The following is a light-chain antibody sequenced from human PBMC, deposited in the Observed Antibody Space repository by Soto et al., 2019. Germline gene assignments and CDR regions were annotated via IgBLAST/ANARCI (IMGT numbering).Light chain of an antibody. CDR2: EVS. CDR3: TAYTSSSTL. V-gene: IGLV2-14*01. Sequence: QSALTQHASVSGSPGQSITISCTGTSSDVGSYNYVSWYQQHPGKAPKLMIYEVSDRPSGISSRLSGSKPGNTASLTISGLQTEAEADYSCTAYTSSSTLFGTGTKVT. J-gene: IGLJ1*01. CDR1: SSDVGSYNY.